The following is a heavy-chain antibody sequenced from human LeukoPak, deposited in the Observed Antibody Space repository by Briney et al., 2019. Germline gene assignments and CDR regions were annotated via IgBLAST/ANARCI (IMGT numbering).Heavy chain of an antibody. CDR3: ARVGSSSLDY. D-gene: IGHD6-6*01. V-gene: IGHV3-30-3*01. CDR1: AFTFSSYA. CDR2: ISYDGSNK. Sequence: GGSLRLSCAASAFTFSSYAMHWVRQAPGKGLEWVAVISYDGSNKYYADSVKGRFTISRDNSKNTLYLQMNSLRAEDTAVYYCARVGSSSLDYWGQGTLVTVSS. J-gene: IGHJ4*02.